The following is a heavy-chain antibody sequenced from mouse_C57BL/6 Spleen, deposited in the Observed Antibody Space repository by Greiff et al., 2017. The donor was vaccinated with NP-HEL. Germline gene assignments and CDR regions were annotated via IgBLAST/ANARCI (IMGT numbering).Heavy chain of an antibody. D-gene: IGHD3-2*02. CDR3: TTGSSGYGGFAY. CDR1: GFNIKDDY. Sequence: EVKLQESGAELVRPGASVKLSCTASGFNIKDDYMHWVKQRPEQGLEWIGWIDPENGDTEYASKFQGKATITADTSSNTAYLQLSSLTSEDTAVYYCTTGSSGYGGFAYWGQGTLVTVSA. CDR2: IDPENGDT. J-gene: IGHJ3*01. V-gene: IGHV14-4*01.